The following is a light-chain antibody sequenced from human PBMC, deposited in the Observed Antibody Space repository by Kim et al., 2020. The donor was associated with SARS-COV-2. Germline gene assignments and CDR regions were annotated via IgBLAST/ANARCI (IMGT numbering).Light chain of an antibody. CDR3: MQNTHWPYT. J-gene: IGKJ2*01. V-gene: IGKV2-30*01. Sequence: QPASISCRSSQSLVTTNGDTDLNWLQQRPGQSPRPLIYKVSKRDSGVPDRFSGSGSGTDFTLKISSVEAEDVGVYYCMQNTHWPYTFGQGTKLEI. CDR2: KVS. CDR1: QSLVTTNGDTD.